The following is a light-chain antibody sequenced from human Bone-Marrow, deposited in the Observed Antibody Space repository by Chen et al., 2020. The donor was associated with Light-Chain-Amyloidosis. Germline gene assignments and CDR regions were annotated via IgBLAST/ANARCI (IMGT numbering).Light chain of an antibody. Sequence: SYELTQPPSVSVSPGQTARITCSGDDLPTKYAYWYQQKPGQAPVLVIHRDTERPSGISERFSGSSSGTTATLTLSGVQAEDEADYLCQSADSSGTYEVIFGGGTKLTVL. CDR3: QSADSSGTYEVI. V-gene: IGLV3-25*03. CDR2: RDT. CDR1: DLPTKY. J-gene: IGLJ2*01.